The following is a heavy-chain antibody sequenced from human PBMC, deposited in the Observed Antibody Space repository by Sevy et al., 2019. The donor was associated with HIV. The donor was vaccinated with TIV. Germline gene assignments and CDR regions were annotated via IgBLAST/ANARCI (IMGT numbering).Heavy chain of an antibody. J-gene: IGHJ3*02. Sequence: ASVKVSCKASGYTFTGYYMHWVRQAPGQGLEWMGWINANSGGTNYAQKFQGRVTMTRDTSISTDYMELSRLRSDDTAVDYCAGERSIIAAAGTVLDIWGQGTMVTVSS. CDR3: AGERSIIAAAGTVLDI. V-gene: IGHV1-2*02. D-gene: IGHD6-13*01. CDR2: INANSGGT. CDR1: GYTFTGYY.